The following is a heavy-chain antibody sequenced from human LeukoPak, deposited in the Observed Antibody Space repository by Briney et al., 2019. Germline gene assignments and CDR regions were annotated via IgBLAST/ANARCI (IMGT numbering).Heavy chain of an antibody. D-gene: IGHD5-24*01. Sequence: GGSLRLSCAASGFTFSSYEMNWVRQAPGKGLEWVSYISSSGSTIYYADSVKGRFTISRDNAKNSLYLQMNSLRAEDTAVYYCARDSVFPEMATIFPFDYWGQGTLVTVSS. J-gene: IGHJ4*02. CDR2: ISSSGSTI. CDR3: ARDSVFPEMATIFPFDY. CDR1: GFTFSSYE. V-gene: IGHV3-48*03.